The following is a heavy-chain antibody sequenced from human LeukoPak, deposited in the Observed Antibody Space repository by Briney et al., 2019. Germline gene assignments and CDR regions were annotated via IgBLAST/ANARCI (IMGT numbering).Heavy chain of an antibody. CDR2: FFYSGST. V-gene: IGHV4-59*12. D-gene: IGHD6-6*01. CDR3: AREWASSSKRYYYYYGMDV. CDR1: GGSISTYY. Sequence: SETLSLTCTVSGGSISTYYWSWIRQPPGKGLEWIGDFFYSGSTNYNPSLKSRVTMSVDTSKNQFSLKLSSVTAADTAVYYCAREWASSSKRYYYYYGMDVWGQGTTVTVSS. J-gene: IGHJ6*02.